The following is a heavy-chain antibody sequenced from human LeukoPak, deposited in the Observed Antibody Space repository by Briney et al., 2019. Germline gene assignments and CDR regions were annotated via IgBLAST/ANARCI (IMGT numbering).Heavy chain of an antibody. D-gene: IGHD6-13*01. Sequence: GGSLRLSCAASGFTFSSYAMSWVRQAPGKGLEWVSAISGSGGSTYYADSVKGRFTISRDNSKNTLYLQMNSLKAEDTAVYYCAKDHSSSWEYYFDYWGQGTLVTVSS. CDR3: AKDHSSSWEYYFDY. V-gene: IGHV3-23*01. CDR1: GFTFSSYA. J-gene: IGHJ4*02. CDR2: ISGSGGST.